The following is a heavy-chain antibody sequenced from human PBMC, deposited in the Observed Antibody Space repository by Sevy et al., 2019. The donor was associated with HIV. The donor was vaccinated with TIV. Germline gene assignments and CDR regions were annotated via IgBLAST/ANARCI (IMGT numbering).Heavy chain of an antibody. J-gene: IGHJ6*02. D-gene: IGHD4-17*01. CDR3: ARDYGGNSPYYYYGMDV. V-gene: IGHV4-61*01. Sequence: SETLSLTCTVSGGSVSSGSYYWSWIRQPPGKGLEWIGYIYYSGSTNYNPSLKSRVTISVDTSKNPFSLKLSSLTAADTAVYYCARDYGGNSPYYYYGMDVWGQGTPVTVSS. CDR1: GGSVSSGSYY. CDR2: IYYSGST.